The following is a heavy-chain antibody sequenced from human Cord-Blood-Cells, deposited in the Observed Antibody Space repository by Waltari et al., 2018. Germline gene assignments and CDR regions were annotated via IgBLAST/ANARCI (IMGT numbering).Heavy chain of an antibody. D-gene: IGHD3-22*01. CDR3: ARAHNYYDSSGYSWDAFDI. Sequence: EVQLVQSGAEVKKPGESLKISCKGSGYSFTSYWIGWVSQMLGKGLEWMGIIYPGDSDTRYSPSFQGQVTISADKSISTAYLQWSSLKASDTAMYYCARAHNYYDSSGYSWDAFDIWGQGTMVTVSS. J-gene: IGHJ3*02. V-gene: IGHV5-51*01. CDR2: IYPGDSDT. CDR1: GYSFTSYW.